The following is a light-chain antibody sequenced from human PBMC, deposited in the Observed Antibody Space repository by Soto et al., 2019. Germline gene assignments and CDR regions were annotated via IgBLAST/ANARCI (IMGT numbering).Light chain of an antibody. J-gene: IGLJ1*01. V-gene: IGLV2-14*01. CDR3: SSYTISSTLYV. CDR2: EVS. Sequence: QSALTQPASVSGSPGQSITISCTGTSSDVGGYNYVSWYQQLPGKAPKVMIYEVSNRPSGISNRFSGSKSGNTAFLTISGLQAEDEADYYCSSYTISSTLYVFGGGTKVTVL. CDR1: SSDVGGYNY.